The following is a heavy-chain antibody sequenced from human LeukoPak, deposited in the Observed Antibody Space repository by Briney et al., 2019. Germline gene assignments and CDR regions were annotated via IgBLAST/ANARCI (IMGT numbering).Heavy chain of an antibody. CDR1: GFTFSSYW. Sequence: GGSLRLSCAASGFTFSSYWMHWVRQAPGKGLVWVSRINSDGSSTSYADSVKGRFTISRDNAKNTLYLQMNSLRAEDTAVYYCARAGCTGGVCYGPYYYMDVWGKGTTVTVSS. V-gene: IGHV3-74*01. CDR3: ARAGCTGGVCYGPYYYMDV. D-gene: IGHD2-8*02. CDR2: INSDGSST. J-gene: IGHJ6*03.